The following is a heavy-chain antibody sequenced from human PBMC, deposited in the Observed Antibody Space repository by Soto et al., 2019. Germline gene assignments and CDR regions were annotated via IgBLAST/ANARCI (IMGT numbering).Heavy chain of an antibody. Sequence: QVPLVQSGAEVKKPGASVKVSCKASGYTFTSYAMHWVRQAPGQRLEWMGWINAGNGNTKYSQKFQGRVTITRDTSASTAYMELSSLRSEDTAVYYCARVRLLWFGRPHAIDYWGQGTLVTVSS. D-gene: IGHD3-10*01. CDR1: GYTFTSYA. J-gene: IGHJ4*02. CDR2: INAGNGNT. V-gene: IGHV1-3*01. CDR3: ARVRLLWFGRPHAIDY.